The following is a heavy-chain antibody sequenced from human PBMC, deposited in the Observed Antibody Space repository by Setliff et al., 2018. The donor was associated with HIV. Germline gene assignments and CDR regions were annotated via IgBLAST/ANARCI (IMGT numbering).Heavy chain of an antibody. CDR2: IYYSGST. J-gene: IGHJ6*03. CDR1: GGSINNDIYF. V-gene: IGHV4-31*03. D-gene: IGHD1-7*01. Sequence: KTSETLSLTCTVSGGSINNDIYFWSWIRQYPGKGLEWIGYIYYSGSTYYNPSLKRRITISVDTSNTRFSLKLSSVTAADTAVYDCARDRYTWNYGKNYMDVWGKGTTVTVSS. CDR3: ARDRYTWNYGKNYMDV.